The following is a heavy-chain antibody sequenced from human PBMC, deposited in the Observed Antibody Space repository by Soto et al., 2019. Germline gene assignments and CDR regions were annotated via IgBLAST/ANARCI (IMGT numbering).Heavy chain of an antibody. D-gene: IGHD3-16*01. CDR3: AIFLGNAFDI. V-gene: IGHV4-39*01. J-gene: IGHJ3*02. CDR2: LYYDGST. Sequence: QLQLRESGPGLVKPSETLPLTGSVSGGSISSSSFNWDWIRQPPGKGLEWIGTLYYDGSTDCNQSLKSRAIIYVDTSKNEFSLKLTSVAAADTAVYYCAIFLGNAFDIWGHGTVVTVS. CDR1: GGSISSSSFN.